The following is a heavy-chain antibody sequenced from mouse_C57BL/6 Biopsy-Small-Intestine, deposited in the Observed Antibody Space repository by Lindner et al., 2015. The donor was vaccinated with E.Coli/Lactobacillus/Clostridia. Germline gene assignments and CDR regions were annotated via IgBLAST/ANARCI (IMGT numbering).Heavy chain of an antibody. V-gene: IGHV1-80*01. CDR2: IYPGDGDT. CDR1: GYAFSSYR. D-gene: IGHD1-1*02. J-gene: IGHJ4*01. CDR3: ASGGRDYGLDY. Sequence: VQLQESGAELVKPGASVKISCKASGYAFSSYRLNWVKQRPVKGLEWIGQIYPGDGDTNYNGKFKGKATLTADKSSSTAYMLLSSLTSEDSAVYFCASGGRDYGLDYWGQGTSVTVSS.